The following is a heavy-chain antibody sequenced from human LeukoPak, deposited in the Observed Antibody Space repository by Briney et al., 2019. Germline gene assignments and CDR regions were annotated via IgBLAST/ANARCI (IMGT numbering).Heavy chain of an antibody. CDR2: IHAGNGNT. J-gene: IGHJ4*02. CDR3: ASTDYYNRSVYYPLDD. CDR1: GYTFSNYA. Sequence: GASVKVSCKASGYTFSNYAIHWVRQAPGQRLEWMGWIHAGNGNTKYSQTFQGRVTITRDTSATTAYMELSSLRCEDTAVYYCASTDYYNRSVYYPLDDWGQGTLVTVSS. V-gene: IGHV1-3*01. D-gene: IGHD3-22*01.